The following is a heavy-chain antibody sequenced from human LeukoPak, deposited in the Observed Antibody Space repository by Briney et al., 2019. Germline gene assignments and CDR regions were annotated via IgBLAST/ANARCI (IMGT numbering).Heavy chain of an antibody. Sequence: GGALGLSCSASGFNFSCYWVSWVRQASGEGLEWVGQIKPDGSEKYYVDSVKGRFTISRDNAKNSLYLQMNSLRAEDTAVYYCARGEIEHIVVVTSPRPFDYWGQGTLVTVSS. J-gene: IGHJ4*02. D-gene: IGHD2-21*02. CDR1: GFNFSCYW. V-gene: IGHV3-7*01. CDR3: ARGEIEHIVVVTSPRPFDY. CDR2: IKPDGSEK.